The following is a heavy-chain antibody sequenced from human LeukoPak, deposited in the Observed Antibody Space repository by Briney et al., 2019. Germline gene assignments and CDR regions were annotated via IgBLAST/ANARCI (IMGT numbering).Heavy chain of an antibody. CDR1: GGSISSSSYY. Sequence: PSETLSLTCTVSGGSISSSSYYWDWIRQPPGKGLEWIGSIYYSGSTYYNPSLKSRVTISVDTSKNQFSLKLSSVTAADTAVYYCARHVENSYGSYYFDYWGQGTLVTVSS. CDR3: ARHVENSYGSYYFDY. V-gene: IGHV4-39*01. J-gene: IGHJ4*02. D-gene: IGHD5-18*01. CDR2: IYYSGST.